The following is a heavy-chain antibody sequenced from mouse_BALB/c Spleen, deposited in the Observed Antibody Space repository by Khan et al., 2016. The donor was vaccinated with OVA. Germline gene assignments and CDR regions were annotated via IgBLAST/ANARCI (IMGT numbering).Heavy chain of an antibody. CDR1: GYSITSDYA. CDR2: ISYSGST. J-gene: IGHJ3*01. Sequence: DVKLVESGPGLVKPSQSLSLTCTVTGYSITSDYAWNWIRQFPENKLEWMGYISYSGSTSYNPSLKSRISITRDTSKNQFFLQLNSVTTEDTATYYCARGRYRYPFAYWGQGTLVTVSA. CDR3: ARGRYRYPFAY. V-gene: IGHV3-2*02. D-gene: IGHD2-14*01.